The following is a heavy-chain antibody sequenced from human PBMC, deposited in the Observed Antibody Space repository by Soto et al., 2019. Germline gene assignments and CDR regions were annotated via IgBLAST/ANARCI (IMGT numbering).Heavy chain of an antibody. J-gene: IGHJ5*02. CDR2: IYSSETGST. CDR3: ARGNWFDP. CDR1: GGSIKSYY. V-gene: IGHV4-59*01. Sequence: SETLSLTCTVSGGSIKSYYLSWIRQPPGKGLEWIGYIYSSETGSTNYKPSLKSRVTISVDTSKNQFFLNLTSVTAADTAMYYCARGNWFDPWGQGTLVTVSS.